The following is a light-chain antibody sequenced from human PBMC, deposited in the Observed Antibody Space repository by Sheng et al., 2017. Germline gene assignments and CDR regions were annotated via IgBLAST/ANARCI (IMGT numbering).Light chain of an antibody. Sequence: DIQVTQSPSSLSASVGDRVTITCRASQGISNYLAWYQQKPGKVPKLLIYKASSLESGVPSRFSGSGSGTEFTLTISSLQPDDFATYYCQQYNSYWTFGQGTKVEIK. V-gene: IGKV1-5*03. CDR3: QQYNSYWT. CDR1: QGISNY. CDR2: KAS. J-gene: IGKJ1*01.